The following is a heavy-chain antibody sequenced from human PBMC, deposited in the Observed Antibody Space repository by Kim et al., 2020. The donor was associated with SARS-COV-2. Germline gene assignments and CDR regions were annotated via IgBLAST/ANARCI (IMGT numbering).Heavy chain of an antibody. Sequence: YDDQSLKSRVTLSVETSKNQCSLKLSSVTAADTSVFYCARHLTGSSWFDYWGQGTLVTVSS. J-gene: IGHJ4*02. D-gene: IGHD6-13*01. CDR3: ARHLTGSSWFDY. V-gene: IGHV4-39*01.